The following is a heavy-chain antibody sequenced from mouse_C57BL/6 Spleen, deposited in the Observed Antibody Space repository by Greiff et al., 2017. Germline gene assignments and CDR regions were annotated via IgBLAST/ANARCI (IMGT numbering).Heavy chain of an antibody. CDR3: ARSNYYGSSHYYAMDY. CDR2: IYWDDDK. CDR1: GFSLSTSGMG. D-gene: IGHD1-1*01. V-gene: IGHV8-12*01. Sequence: QVQLKESGPGILQSSQTLSLTCSFSGFSLSTSGMGVSWIRQPSGKGLEWLAHIYWDDDKRYNPSLKSRLTISKDTSRNQVFLKITSVDTADTATYYCARSNYYGSSHYYAMDYWGQGTSVTVSS. J-gene: IGHJ4*01.